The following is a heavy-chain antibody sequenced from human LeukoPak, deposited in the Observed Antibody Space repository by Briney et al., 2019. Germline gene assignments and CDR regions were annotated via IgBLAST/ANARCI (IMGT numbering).Heavy chain of an antibody. CDR1: GGTFSSYA. J-gene: IGHJ6*04. V-gene: IGHV1-69*13. Sequence: SVKVSCKASGGTFSSYAISWVRQAPGQGLEWMGGIIPISGTANYAQKFQGRVTITADESTSTAYMELSSLRSEDTAVYYCARDRSHCSSTSCYYYYGMDVWGKGTTVTVSS. CDR2: IIPISGTA. D-gene: IGHD2-2*01. CDR3: ARDRSHCSSTSCYYYYGMDV.